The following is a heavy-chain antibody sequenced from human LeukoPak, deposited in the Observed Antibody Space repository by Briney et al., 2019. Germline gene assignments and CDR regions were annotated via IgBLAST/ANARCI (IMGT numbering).Heavy chain of an antibody. Sequence: PGGSLGLSCAASGFTFSSYGMHWVRQAPCKGLERAAVISYDGSNKYYADSVKGRFTISRDNSKNTLYLQMNRLRAEETAAYYCAKVEDSSGWVDYWGQGTLVTVSS. CDR1: GFTFSSYG. J-gene: IGHJ4*02. D-gene: IGHD6-19*01. CDR3: AKVEDSSGWVDY. CDR2: ISYDGSNK. V-gene: IGHV3-30*18.